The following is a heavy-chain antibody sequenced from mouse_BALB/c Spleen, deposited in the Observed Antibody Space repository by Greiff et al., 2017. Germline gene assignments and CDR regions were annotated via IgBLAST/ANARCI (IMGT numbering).Heavy chain of an antibody. CDR3: ARIYDGSLTWFAY. CDR2: IWSGGST. Sequence: VQRVESGPGLVQPSQSLSITCTVSGFSLTSYGVHWVRQSPGKGLEWLGVIWSGGSTDYNAAFISRLSISKDNSKSQVFFKMNSLQANDTAIYYCARIYDGSLTWFAYWGQGTLVTVSA. V-gene: IGHV2-2*02. CDR1: GFSLTSYG. J-gene: IGHJ3*01. D-gene: IGHD2-3*01.